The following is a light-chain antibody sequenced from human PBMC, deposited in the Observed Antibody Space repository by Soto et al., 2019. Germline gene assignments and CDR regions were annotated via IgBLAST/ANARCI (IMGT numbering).Light chain of an antibody. Sequence: QSVLTQPPSASGSPGQSVTISCTGTSSDVGAYKYVSWYQQYPGKAPKLMIYEVSKRPSGVPARFSGSKSGNTASLTVSGLQSEEEADYYCTSYVGSDTWVFGGGTKLTVL. CDR1: SSDVGAYKY. J-gene: IGLJ3*02. V-gene: IGLV2-8*01. CDR3: TSYVGSDTWV. CDR2: EVS.